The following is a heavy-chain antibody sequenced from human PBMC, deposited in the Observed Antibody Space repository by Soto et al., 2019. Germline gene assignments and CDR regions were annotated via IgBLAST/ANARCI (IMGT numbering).Heavy chain of an antibody. J-gene: IGHJ4*02. CDR2: IKSSSNDI. Sequence: EVQLVESGGGLVKPGGSLRLSCVAPGFTFGSYSMAWVRQAPGKGPEWVSYIKSSSNDIYSADSVTGRFTISRDNAKNSLHLQMNSLRDDDTAVYYCARVYYYDRRAIFGYWGQGTLVTVSS. D-gene: IGHD3-22*01. CDR3: ARVYYYDRRAIFGY. V-gene: IGHV3-48*02. CDR1: GFTFGSYS.